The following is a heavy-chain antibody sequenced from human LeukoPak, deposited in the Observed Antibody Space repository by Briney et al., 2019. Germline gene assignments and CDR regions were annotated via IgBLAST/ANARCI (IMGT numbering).Heavy chain of an antibody. CDR1: GFSVSSYW. J-gene: IGHJ4*02. CDR3: ARDPKWLDY. D-gene: IGHD5-12*01. CDR2: TNQEGSEK. V-gene: IGHV3-7*01. Sequence: GGSLRLSCAASGFSVSSYWMSWVRQAPGKGLEWVANTNQEGSEKYYVDSVKGRFTISKDNAKNSLYLQMNSLRAEDTAVYYCARDPKWLDYWGQGTLVTVSS.